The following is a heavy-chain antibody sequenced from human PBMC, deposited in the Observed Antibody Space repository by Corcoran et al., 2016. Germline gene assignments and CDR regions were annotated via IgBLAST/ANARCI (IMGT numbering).Heavy chain of an antibody. CDR2: INHSGST. Sequence: QLQLQQWGSGLLKPSETLSLTCAFYGVSFSGYYWNWIRQPPGKGLEWIGEINHSGSTNYNPSLKSRVPISVDTSKNQFSLRLSSVTAEDTAGYCCARGTYRPSGSYAAGPYFDYWGQGTRVTVSS. D-gene: IGHD1-26*01. CDR1: GVSFSGYY. J-gene: IGHJ4*02. CDR3: ARGTYRPSGSYAAGPYFDY. V-gene: IGHV4-34*01.